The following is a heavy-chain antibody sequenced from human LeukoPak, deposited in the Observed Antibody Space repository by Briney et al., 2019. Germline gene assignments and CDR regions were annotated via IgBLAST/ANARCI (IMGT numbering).Heavy chain of an antibody. CDR2: INHSGST. V-gene: IGHV4-34*01. CDR3: ARSINYYGSGSYNWFDP. CDR1: GGSFSGYY. Sequence: SETLSLTCAVYGGSFSGYYWSWIRQPPGKGLEWIGEINHSGSTNYNPSLKSRVTMSVDTSKNQFSLKLSSVTAADTAVYYCARSINYYGSGSYNWFDPWGQGTLVTVSS. J-gene: IGHJ5*02. D-gene: IGHD3-10*01.